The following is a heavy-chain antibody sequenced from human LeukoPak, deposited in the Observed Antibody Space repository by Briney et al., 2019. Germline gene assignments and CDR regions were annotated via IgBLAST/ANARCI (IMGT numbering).Heavy chain of an antibody. J-gene: IGHJ3*02. V-gene: IGHV4-39*01. Sequence: SETLSLTCTVSGGSISSSSYYWGWIRQPPGKGLEWIESIYYSGSTYYNPSLKSRVTIFVDTSKNQFSLKLSSVTAADTAVYYCARSYYDSSGYPDAFDIWGQGTMVTVSS. CDR3: ARSYYDSSGYPDAFDI. CDR2: IYYSGST. CDR1: GGSISSSSYY. D-gene: IGHD3-22*01.